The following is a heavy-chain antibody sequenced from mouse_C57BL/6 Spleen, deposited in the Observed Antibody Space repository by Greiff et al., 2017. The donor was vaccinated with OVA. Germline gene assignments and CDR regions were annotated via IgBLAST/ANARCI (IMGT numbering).Heavy chain of an antibody. CDR1: GYTFTSYW. CDR2: IDPSDSYT. Sequence: QVQLQQPGAELVRPGTSVKLSCKASGYTFTSYWMHWVKQRPGQGLEWIGVIDPSDSYTNYNQKFKGKATLTVDTSSSTAYMQLSSLTSEDSAVYYCARGYYDGGYYFDYWGKGTTLTVSS. V-gene: IGHV1-59*01. D-gene: IGHD1-1*01. J-gene: IGHJ2*01. CDR3: ARGYYDGGYYFDY.